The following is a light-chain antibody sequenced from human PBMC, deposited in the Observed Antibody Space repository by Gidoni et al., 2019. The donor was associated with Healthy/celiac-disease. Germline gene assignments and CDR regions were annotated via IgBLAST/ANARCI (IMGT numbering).Light chain of an antibody. CDR1: QSLLYSDDGNTY. J-gene: IGKJ2*01. CDR3: MQRREFPIT. Sequence: EIVMTQAPLSLPVTPGGPASIPCRSSQSLLYSDDGNTYLYWYLQKPGQSPQLLIYTPSYRASGVPDRFSGSWSGTDFILKISRVEAEDVGVYYCMQRREFPITFGQGTKLEIK. V-gene: IGKV2-40*01. CDR2: TPS.